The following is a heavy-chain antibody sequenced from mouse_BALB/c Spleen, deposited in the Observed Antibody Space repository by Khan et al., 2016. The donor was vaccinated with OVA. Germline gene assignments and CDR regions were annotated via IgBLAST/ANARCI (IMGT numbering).Heavy chain of an antibody. CDR2: IYPGSGYT. J-gene: IGHJ3*01. V-gene: IGHV1-77*01. Sequence: QVQLQQSGAELARPGASVKLSCKASGYTFTDYYINWVKQRTGQGLEWIGEIYPGSGYTYYNEKFKDKATLTADKSSTTASMQLSSLTSEDSAVYFCSRRNSFCYTFAYWGQGTLVTVSA. CDR3: SRRNSFCYTFAY. D-gene: IGHD1-1*01. CDR1: GYTFTDYY.